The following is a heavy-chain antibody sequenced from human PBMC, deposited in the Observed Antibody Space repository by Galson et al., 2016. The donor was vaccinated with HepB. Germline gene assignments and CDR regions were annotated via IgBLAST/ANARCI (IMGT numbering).Heavy chain of an antibody. V-gene: IGHV3-30*04. D-gene: IGHD2-2*01. J-gene: IGHJ4*02. CDR1: GFIFSNYA. CDR2: ISYDGSNN. CDR3: ARNGEGERYCRSITCYHLDH. Sequence: SLRLSCAASGFIFSNYAMHWVRQAPGKGLEWVAVISYDGSNNYYADSVKGRFTISRDKPKNTVYLQMNSLRPEDTAVYHCARNGEGERYCRSITCYHLDHWGQGTPVTVSS.